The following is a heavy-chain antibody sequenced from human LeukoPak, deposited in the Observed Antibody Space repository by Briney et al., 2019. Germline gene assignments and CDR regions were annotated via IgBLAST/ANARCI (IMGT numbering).Heavy chain of an antibody. CDR3: ARDQNKGDFWSGYDYYFDY. CDR2: IKQDGSEK. J-gene: IGHJ4*02. Sequence: PGGSLRLSCADSGFTVSRNYRNWVRQAPGKGLEWVANIKQDGSEKYYVDSVKGRFTISRDNAKNSLYLQMNSLRAEDTAVYYCARDQNKGDFWSGYDYYFDYWGQGTLVTVSS. D-gene: IGHD3-3*01. CDR1: GFTVSRNY. V-gene: IGHV3-7*01.